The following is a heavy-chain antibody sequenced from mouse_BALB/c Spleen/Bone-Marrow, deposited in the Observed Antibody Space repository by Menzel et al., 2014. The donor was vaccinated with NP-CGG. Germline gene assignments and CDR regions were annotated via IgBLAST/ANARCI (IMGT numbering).Heavy chain of an antibody. J-gene: IGHJ2*01. CDR1: GYTFTSNT. D-gene: IGHD1-1*01. CDR2: INPTGGYT. Sequence: VKLQESAAELARPGASVKMSCKASGYTFTSNTIQWVKQRPGQGLDWIGYINPTGGYTDYNQKCKDKTTLTADKSSSTAYMQLSSLTSEDSAVYYCAREETYYAYFDYWGQGTNLTVSS. CDR3: AREETYYAYFDY. V-gene: IGHV1-4*02.